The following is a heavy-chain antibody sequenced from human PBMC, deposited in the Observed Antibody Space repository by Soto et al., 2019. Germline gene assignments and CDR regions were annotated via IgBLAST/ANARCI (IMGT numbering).Heavy chain of an antibody. CDR2: ISDSGGSA. V-gene: IGHV3-23*01. CDR3: AKDIARRDIVVVPAARLYYYYGMDV. CDR1: GFPLSRYA. Sequence: EVQLLESGGGLVQPGGSLRLSCAASGFPLSRYAMSWVRQAPGKGLEWVSGISDSGGSAYYADSVKGRFTISRDNSKNTLYLQMNSLRAEDTAVYYCAKDIARRDIVVVPAARLYYYYGMDVWGQGTTVTVSS. J-gene: IGHJ6*02. D-gene: IGHD2-2*01.